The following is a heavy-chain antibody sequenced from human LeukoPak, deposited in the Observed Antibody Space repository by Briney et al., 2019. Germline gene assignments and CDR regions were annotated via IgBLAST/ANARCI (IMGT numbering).Heavy chain of an antibody. Sequence: ASVKVSCKASGGTFSSYAISWVRQAPGQGLEWMGRIIPILGIANYAQKFQGRVTITADKSTSTAYMELSSLRSEDTAVYYCAGTHSGYDYDYYYGMDVWGQGTTVTVSS. J-gene: IGHJ6*02. CDR2: IIPILGIA. D-gene: IGHD5-12*01. CDR3: AGTHSGYDYDYYYGMDV. V-gene: IGHV1-69*04. CDR1: GGTFSSYA.